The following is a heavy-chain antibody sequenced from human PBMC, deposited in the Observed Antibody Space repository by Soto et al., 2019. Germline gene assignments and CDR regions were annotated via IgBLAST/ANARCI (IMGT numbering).Heavy chain of an antibody. CDR1: GFTFSSYA. Sequence: EVPLVESGGGLVQPGGSLRLSCAASGFTFSSYAMHWVRQAPGKGLEYVSAISSNGGSTDYANSVKGRFTISRDNSKSTLYLEMGSLRSEDMAVYYCARGGRGYEFDYWGQGTLVTVSS. CDR3: ARGGRGYEFDY. J-gene: IGHJ4*02. CDR2: ISSNGGST. D-gene: IGHD5-12*01. V-gene: IGHV3-64*01.